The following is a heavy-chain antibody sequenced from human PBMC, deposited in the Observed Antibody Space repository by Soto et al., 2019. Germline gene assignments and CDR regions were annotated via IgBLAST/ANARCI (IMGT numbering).Heavy chain of an antibody. CDR1: GFTFSSYA. J-gene: IGHJ6*03. CDR3: AKTPDSSTTLVGYYYYMDV. Sequence: GGSLRLSCAASGFTFSSYAMSWVRQAPGKGLEWVSAISGSGGSTYYADSVKGRFTISRDNSKNTLYLQMNSLRAEDTAVYYCAKTPDSSTTLVGYYYYMDVWGKGTTVTVSS. D-gene: IGHD4-17*01. CDR2: ISGSGGST. V-gene: IGHV3-23*01.